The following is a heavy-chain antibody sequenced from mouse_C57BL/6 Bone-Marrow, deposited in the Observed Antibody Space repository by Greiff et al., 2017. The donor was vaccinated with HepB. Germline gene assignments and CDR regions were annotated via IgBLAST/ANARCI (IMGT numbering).Heavy chain of an antibody. J-gene: IGHJ2*01. Sequence: EVQLQQSGPELVKPGASVKISCKASGYTFTDYYMNWVKQSHGKSLEWIGDINPNNGGTSYNQKFKGKATLTVDKSSSTAYMELRSLTSEDSAVYYCARELRYGGYWGQGTTLTVSS. D-gene: IGHD1-1*01. CDR2: INPNNGGT. V-gene: IGHV1-26*01. CDR3: ARELRYGGY. CDR1: GYTFTDYY.